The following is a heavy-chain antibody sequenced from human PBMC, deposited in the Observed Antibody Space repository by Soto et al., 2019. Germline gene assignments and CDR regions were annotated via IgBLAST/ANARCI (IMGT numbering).Heavy chain of an antibody. CDR1: GGTFSSYA. CDR3: ARLRPNYYDSSGDDY. Sequence: ASVKVSCKASGGTFSSYAISRVRQAPGQGLEWMGGIIPIFGTANYAQKFQGRVTITADESTSTACMELSSLRSEDTAVYYCARLRPNYYDSSGDDYWGQGTLVTVS. J-gene: IGHJ4*02. D-gene: IGHD3-22*01. CDR2: IIPIFGTA. V-gene: IGHV1-69*13.